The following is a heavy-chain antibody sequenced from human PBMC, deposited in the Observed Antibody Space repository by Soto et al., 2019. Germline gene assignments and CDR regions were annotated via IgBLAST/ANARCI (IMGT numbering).Heavy chain of an antibody. J-gene: IGHJ6*02. CDR3: AKEAGAPDD. D-gene: IGHD6-13*01. CDR2: ISSSGSTI. Sequence: GGSLRLSCAASGFSFSSYEMNWVRQAPGKGLEWVSYISSSGSTIYYADSVKGRFTISRDNAKNSLYLQMNSLRSEDTAVYYFAKEAGAPDDWGQGTRVTVSS. CDR1: GFSFSSYE. V-gene: IGHV3-48*03.